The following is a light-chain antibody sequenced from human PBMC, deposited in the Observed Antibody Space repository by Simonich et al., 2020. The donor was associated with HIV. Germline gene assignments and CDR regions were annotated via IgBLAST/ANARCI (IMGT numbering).Light chain of an antibody. CDR3: QQYYNTLWT. J-gene: IGKJ1*01. Sequence: DIVMTQSPDSLAVSLGERATINCKSSQSVLYSSNNKNYLAWYQQKPGQPPKLLLHWGSARESGIPDRCSVSGSGTDFTLTIRSLQAEDVAVYYCQQYYNTLWTFGQGTKVEIK. CDR1: QSVLYSSNNKNY. V-gene: IGKV4-1*01. CDR2: WGS.